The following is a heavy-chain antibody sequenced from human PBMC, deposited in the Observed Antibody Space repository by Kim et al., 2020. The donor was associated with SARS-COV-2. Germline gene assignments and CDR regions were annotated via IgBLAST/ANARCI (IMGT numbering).Heavy chain of an antibody. CDR2: ISSNGSIT. Sequence: GGSLRLSCAASGLSISNYWMHWVRQAPGKGLVWVARISSNGSITNYADSVKGRFTISRDNAKKMLYLQKDSLSAEDTAVYYCVPGNYCTMYFWGQGTTVTVSS. CDR3: VPGNYCTMYF. V-gene: IGHV3-74*01. D-gene: IGHD3-22*01. J-gene: IGHJ6*02. CDR1: GLSISNYW.